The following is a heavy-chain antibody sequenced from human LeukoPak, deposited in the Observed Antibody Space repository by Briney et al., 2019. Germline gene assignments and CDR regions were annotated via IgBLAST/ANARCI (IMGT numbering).Heavy chain of an antibody. V-gene: IGHV3-11*01. CDR1: GYTFSDYQ. D-gene: IGHD3-10*01. CDR3: ARDEYYYGSGADI. Sequence: GGSLRLSCAASGYTFSDYQMNWIRPALRKGLEWVSYISSSGGTISYADSVKGRFTISRDNAKNSLYLQMNSLRAEDTAVYYCARDEYYYGSGADIWGQGTMVTVSS. CDR2: ISSSGGTI. J-gene: IGHJ3*02.